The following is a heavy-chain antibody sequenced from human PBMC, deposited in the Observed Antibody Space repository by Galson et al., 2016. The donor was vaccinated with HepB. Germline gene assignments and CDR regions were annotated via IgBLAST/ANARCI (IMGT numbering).Heavy chain of an antibody. D-gene: IGHD3-10*01. V-gene: IGHV3-53*01. J-gene: IGHJ4*02. Sequence: SLRLSCAVSGFSVKNNYVAWVRQTAGKRLEWVSVIYRGGAIFYADSVQGRFTISRDDVDNTVYLQRNSLTVDDTALYYCARGPYGSGSFYGLDYWGQGTLVTVSS. CDR3: ARGPYGSGSFYGLDY. CDR1: GFSVKNNY. CDR2: IYRGGAI.